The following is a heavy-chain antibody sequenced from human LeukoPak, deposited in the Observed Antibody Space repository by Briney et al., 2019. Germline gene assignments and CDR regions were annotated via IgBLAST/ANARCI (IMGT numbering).Heavy chain of an antibody. V-gene: IGHV1-2*02. Sequence: ASVKVSCKASGYTFTGYYMHWVRQAPGQGLEWMGWINPNSGGTNYAQKFQGRVTMTRDTSISTAYMELSSLRSEDTAVYYYARDPGYCSGGSCYKYNWFDPWGQGTLVTVSS. CDR1: GYTFTGYY. D-gene: IGHD2-15*01. CDR3: ARDPGYCSGGSCYKYNWFDP. J-gene: IGHJ5*02. CDR2: INPNSGGT.